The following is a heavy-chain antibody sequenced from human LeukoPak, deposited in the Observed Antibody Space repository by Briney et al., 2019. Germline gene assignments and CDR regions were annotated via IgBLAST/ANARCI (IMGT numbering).Heavy chain of an antibody. D-gene: IGHD4-17*01. CDR2: ISGNAASI. V-gene: IGHV3-48*03. CDR3: ARMTTVTHS. Sequence: PGGSLRLSCAASGFTFSIYEMNWVRQAPGKGLEWLSYISGNAASIYYADSVLGRFTISRDNARNSLYLEMNSLRAEDTAVYYCARMTTVTHSWGQGTLVTVSS. J-gene: IGHJ4*02. CDR1: GFTFSIYE.